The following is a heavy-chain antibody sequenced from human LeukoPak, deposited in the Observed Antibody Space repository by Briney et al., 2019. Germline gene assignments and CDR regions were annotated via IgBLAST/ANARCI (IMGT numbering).Heavy chain of an antibody. CDR3: ASLGGVRAAWGGFDY. Sequence: ASVKVSCKASGYTFTSHYMNWVRQAPGQGLEWMGIINPSGGSTSYAQKFQGRVTMTRDTSTSTVHMELSSLRSEDTAVYYCASLGGVRAAWGGFDYWGQGTLVIVSS. J-gene: IGHJ4*02. CDR2: INPSGGST. V-gene: IGHV1-46*01. CDR1: GYTFTSHY. D-gene: IGHD3-16*01.